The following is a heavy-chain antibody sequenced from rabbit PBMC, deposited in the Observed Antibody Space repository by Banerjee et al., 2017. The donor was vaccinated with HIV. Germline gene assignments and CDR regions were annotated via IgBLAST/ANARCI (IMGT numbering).Heavy chain of an antibody. J-gene: IGHJ6*01. CDR3: ARDIDTGSSYYYGMDL. Sequence: EESGGGLVQPGESLKLSCKASGIDFSSYGISWVRQAPGKGPEWIAYIYPGFGIRNYANSVKGRFTISSDNAQNTVFLQMTSLTAADTATYFCARDIDTGSSYYYGMDLWGPGTLVTVS. CDR2: IYPGFGIR. D-gene: IGHD8-1*01. CDR1: GIDFSSYG. V-gene: IGHV1S47*01.